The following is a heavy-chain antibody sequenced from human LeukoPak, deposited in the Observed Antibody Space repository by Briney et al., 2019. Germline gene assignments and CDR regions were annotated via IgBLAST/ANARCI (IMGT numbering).Heavy chain of an antibody. CDR3: ARAGRYAAAGAAQHY. D-gene: IGHD1-26*01. V-gene: IGHV1-2*02. Sequence: ASVKVSCKASGYTFTCYYMHWVRQAPGQGLEWMGWINPNSGGTNYAQKFQGRVTMTRDTSISTAYMELSRLRSDDTAVYYCARAGRYAAAGAAQHYWGQGTLVTVSS. CDR2: INPNSGGT. J-gene: IGHJ4*02. CDR1: GYTFTCYY.